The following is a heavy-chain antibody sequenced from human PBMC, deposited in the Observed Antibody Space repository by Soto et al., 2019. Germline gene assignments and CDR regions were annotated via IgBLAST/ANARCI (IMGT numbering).Heavy chain of an antibody. CDR3: ARLPRDCSGGSCYPWYFDY. D-gene: IGHD2-15*01. CDR2: IYYSGST. Sequence: QLQLQESGPGLVKPSETLSLTCTVSGGSISSSSYYWGWIRQPPGKGLEWIGSIYYSGSTYYNPSRKSRVTISVDTSKNQFSLKLSSVAAADTAVYYCARLPRDCSGGSCYPWYFDYWGQGTLVTVSS. CDR1: GGSISSSSYY. J-gene: IGHJ4*02. V-gene: IGHV4-39*01.